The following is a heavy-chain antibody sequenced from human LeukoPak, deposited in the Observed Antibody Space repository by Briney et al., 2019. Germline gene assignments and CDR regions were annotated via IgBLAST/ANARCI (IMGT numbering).Heavy chain of an antibody. D-gene: IGHD3-3*01. CDR2: IWYDGSNK. J-gene: IGHJ2*01. Sequence: PGGSLRLSCAASGFTFSGSAMHWVRQAPGKGLEWVAVIWYDGSNKYYADSVKGRFTISRDNSKNTLYLQMNSLRAEDTAVYYCAKDSRSADRPWYFDLWGRGTLVTVSS. CDR3: AKDSRSADRPWYFDL. CDR1: GFTFSGSA. V-gene: IGHV3-33*06.